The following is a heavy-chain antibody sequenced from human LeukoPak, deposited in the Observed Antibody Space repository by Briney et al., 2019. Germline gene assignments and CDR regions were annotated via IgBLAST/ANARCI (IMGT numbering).Heavy chain of an antibody. J-gene: IGHJ3*02. D-gene: IGHD3-22*01. Sequence: GASVKVSCKASGYTSTSYYMHWVRQAPGQGLEWMGIINPSGGSTSYAQKFQGRVTMTRDTSTSTVYMELSSLRSEDTAVYYCARSGQSVNYYDSSGYHIDAFDIWGQGTMVTVSS. CDR1: GYTSTSYY. CDR3: ARSGQSVNYYDSSGYHIDAFDI. V-gene: IGHV1-46*03. CDR2: INPSGGST.